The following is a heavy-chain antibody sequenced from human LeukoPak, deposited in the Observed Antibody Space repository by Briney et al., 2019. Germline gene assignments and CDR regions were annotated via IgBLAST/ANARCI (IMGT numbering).Heavy chain of an antibody. CDR1: GGSISSYY. J-gene: IGHJ5*02. CDR2: IYYGGST. V-gene: IGHV4-59*01. CDR3: ARPRRPTLFGVVDPNWFDP. Sequence: SETLSLTCTVSGGSISSYYWSWIRQPPGKGLEWIGYIYYGGSTDYNPSLKSRVTISVDTSKNQFSLKLSSVTAADTAVYYCARPRRPTLFGVVDPNWFDPWGQGTLVTVSS. D-gene: IGHD3-3*01.